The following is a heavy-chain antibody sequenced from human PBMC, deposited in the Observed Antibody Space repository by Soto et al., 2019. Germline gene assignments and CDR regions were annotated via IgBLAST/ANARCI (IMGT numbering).Heavy chain of an antibody. J-gene: IGHJ3*01. CDR3: ARYDAFKAFDL. V-gene: IGHV3-21*01. CDR1: GFTFNSYS. Sequence: VSLRLSCAASGFTFNSYSVNWVRQAPGKGLEWVASISSGSVYTDFADSVKGRFTISRDDVTNSVSLQMDSLRVEDTGIYYCARYDAFKAFDLWGQGTMVTVSS. D-gene: IGHD1-1*01. CDR2: ISSGSVYT.